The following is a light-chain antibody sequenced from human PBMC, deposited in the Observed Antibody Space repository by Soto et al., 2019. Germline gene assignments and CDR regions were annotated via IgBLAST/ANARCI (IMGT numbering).Light chain of an antibody. Sequence: EIVLTQSPATLSLSPGESATLSCRASQSVGSYFAWYQQKPGQAPRLLIYDAFSRATGIPARFSGSGSGTDFTLTISSLEPEDFAVYFCQQRSSWPLTFGGGTQVDIK. J-gene: IGKJ4*01. CDR3: QQRSSWPLT. CDR2: DAF. CDR1: QSVGSY. V-gene: IGKV3-11*01.